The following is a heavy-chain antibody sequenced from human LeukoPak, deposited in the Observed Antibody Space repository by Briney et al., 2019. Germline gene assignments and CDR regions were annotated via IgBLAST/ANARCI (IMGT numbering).Heavy chain of an antibody. CDR2: IKQDGSEK. CDR3: ASRVTTSFDY. Sequence: GGSLRLSCAASGFTFSHYWMSWVRQAPGKGLEWVANIKQDGSEKYYVDSVKGRFTISRDNSESTLYLQMNSLRAEDTAVYYCASRVTTSFDYWGQGTLVTVSS. CDR1: GFTFSHYW. V-gene: IGHV3-7*01. J-gene: IGHJ4*02. D-gene: IGHD4-11*01.